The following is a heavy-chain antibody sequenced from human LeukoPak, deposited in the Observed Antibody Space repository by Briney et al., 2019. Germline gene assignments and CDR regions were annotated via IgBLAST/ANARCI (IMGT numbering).Heavy chain of an antibody. CDR1: GFTFSSYA. CDR3: AKDQYYDFWSGYSRPGGYFDY. CDR2: ISGSGGST. D-gene: IGHD3-3*01. V-gene: IGHV3-23*01. J-gene: IGHJ4*02. Sequence: GGSLRLSCAASGFTFSSYAMSWVRQAPGKGLEWVSAISGSGGSTYYADSVNGRFTISRDNSKNTLYLQMNSLRAEDTAVYYCAKDQYYDFWSGYSRPGGYFDYWGQGTLVTVSS.